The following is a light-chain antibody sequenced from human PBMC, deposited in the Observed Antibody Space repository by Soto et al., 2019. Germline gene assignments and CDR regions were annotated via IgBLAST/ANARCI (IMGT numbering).Light chain of an antibody. CDR3: QQSYSNPIT. J-gene: IGKJ5*01. CDR1: QSISSY. CDR2: AAS. V-gene: IGKV1-39*01. Sequence: DIRMTQSPSSLSSSVGDIFTISCLASQSISSYLNWYQQKPGEAPKLLIYAASSLQSGVPLRFSGSGSGTDFTLTISSLQPEDSATYYCQQSYSNPITFGQGTRLEI.